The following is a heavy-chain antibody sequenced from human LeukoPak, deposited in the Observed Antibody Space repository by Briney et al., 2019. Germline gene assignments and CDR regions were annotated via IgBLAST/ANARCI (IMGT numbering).Heavy chain of an antibody. V-gene: IGHV1-24*01. CDR2: FDLEDGET. J-gene: IGHJ4*02. Sequence: ASVTVSFTVSGYTLTELSMHWVRQAPGKGQEWMGGFDLEDGETSYAQKFQGRVTMTEDTSTDTAYMELSSLRSEDTAVYYCATDLGYSSSPVDYWGQGTLVSVAS. CDR1: GYTLTELS. CDR3: ATDLGYSSSPVDY. D-gene: IGHD6-13*01.